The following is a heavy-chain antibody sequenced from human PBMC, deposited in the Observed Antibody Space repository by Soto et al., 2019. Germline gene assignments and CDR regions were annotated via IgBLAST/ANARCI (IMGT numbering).Heavy chain of an antibody. CDR1: GFTCSTNA. CDR2: ISGSGNSI. Sequence: EVQLLESGGGLVQPGGSLRLACAASGFTCSTNAMSWVRQAPEMRLEFVSLISGSGNSIYYGDSVKGPSTISRDNSKNTLSLQPNRLTAEDTAVYYSAKVAYDTFGYYLRYFDCWGQGTLVTVSS. CDR3: AKVAYDTFGYYLRYFDC. D-gene: IGHD3-3*01. V-gene: IGHV3-23*01. J-gene: IGHJ4*02.